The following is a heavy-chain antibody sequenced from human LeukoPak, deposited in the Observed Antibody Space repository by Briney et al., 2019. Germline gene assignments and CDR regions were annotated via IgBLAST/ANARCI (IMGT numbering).Heavy chain of an antibody. D-gene: IGHD3-10*01. J-gene: IGHJ4*02. V-gene: IGHV1-2*02. CDR1: GFTFTDYF. CDR3: AIRGVRRIMDY. CDR2: INYSGVIT. Sequence: GASVKVSCKASGFTFTDYFMHWVRQAPGQGLEWMGIINYSGVITSYAQKFQGRVTMTRDTSISTAYMELSRLRSDDTAVYYCAIRGVRRIMDYWGQGTLVTVSS.